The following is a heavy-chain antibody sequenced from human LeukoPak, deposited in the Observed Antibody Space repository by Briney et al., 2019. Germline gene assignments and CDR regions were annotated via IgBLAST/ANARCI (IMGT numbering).Heavy chain of an antibody. CDR2: IGTAGDP. D-gene: IGHD2-21*01. J-gene: IGHJ3*02. CDR3: ARSRTLWGAFDI. V-gene: IGHV3-13*05. CDR1: GFTFSSHD. Sequence: GRSLRLSCAASGFTFSSHDMHWVRQTPGKGLEWVSGIGTAGDPYYLDSVKGRFTISRENAKNSLYLQMNSLRAGDTAVYYCARSRTLWGAFDIWGQGTMVTVSS.